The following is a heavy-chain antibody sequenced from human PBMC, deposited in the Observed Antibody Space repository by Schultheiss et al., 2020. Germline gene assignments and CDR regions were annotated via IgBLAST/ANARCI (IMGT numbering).Heavy chain of an antibody. CDR2: IYPGDSDT. V-gene: IGHV5-51*01. CDR1: GHSFTSYW. Sequence: GGSLRLSCKGSGHSFTSYWIGWVRQMPGKGLEWMGIIYPGDSDTRYSPSFQGQVTISADKSISTAYLQWSSLRAEDTAIYYCAKSSWGELLGFDYWGQGTLVTVSS. CDR3: AKSSWGELLGFDY. J-gene: IGHJ4*02. D-gene: IGHD1-26*01.